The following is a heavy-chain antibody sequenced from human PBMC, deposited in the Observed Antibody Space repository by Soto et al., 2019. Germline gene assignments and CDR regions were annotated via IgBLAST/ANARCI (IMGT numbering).Heavy chain of an antibody. D-gene: IGHD3-3*01. CDR3: AWTLGRITIFGVVKGAFDI. Sequence: SETLSLTCTVSGGSISSSSYYWGWIRQPPGKGLEWIGSIYYSGSTYYNPSLKSRVTISVDTSKNQFSLKLSSVTAADTAVYYCAWTLGRITIFGVVKGAFDIWGQGTMVTVSS. CDR2: IYYSGST. V-gene: IGHV4-39*01. J-gene: IGHJ3*02. CDR1: GGSISSSSYY.